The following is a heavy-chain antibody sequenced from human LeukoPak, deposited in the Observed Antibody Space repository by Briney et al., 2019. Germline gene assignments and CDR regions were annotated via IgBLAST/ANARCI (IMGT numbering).Heavy chain of an antibody. CDR2: IYHSGST. CDR1: GGSISSYY. J-gene: IGHJ4*02. V-gene: IGHV4-59*01. Sequence: SETLSLTCTVSGGSISSYYWSWIRQPPGKGLEWIGYIYHSGSTNYNPSLKSRVTISVDTSKNQFSLKLSSVTAADTAVYYCAREGYYDSSGYPFDYWGQGTLVTVSS. D-gene: IGHD3-22*01. CDR3: AREGYYDSSGYPFDY.